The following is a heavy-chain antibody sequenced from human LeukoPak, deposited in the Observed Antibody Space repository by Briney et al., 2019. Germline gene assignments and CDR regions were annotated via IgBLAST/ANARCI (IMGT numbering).Heavy chain of an antibody. CDR1: GFTFSSYS. CDR2: ISSSSSYI. CDR3: ARPKWNYGQDAFDI. V-gene: IGHV3-21*01. J-gene: IGHJ3*02. D-gene: IGHD1-7*01. Sequence: GGSLRLSCAASGFTFSSYSMNWVRQAPGKGLEWVSSISSSSSYIYYADSVKGRFTISRDNAKNSLYLQMNSLRAEDTAVYYCARPKWNYGQDAFDIWGQGTMVTVSS.